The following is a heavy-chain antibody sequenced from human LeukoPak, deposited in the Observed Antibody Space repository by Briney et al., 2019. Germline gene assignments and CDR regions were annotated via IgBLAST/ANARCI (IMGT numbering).Heavy chain of an antibody. J-gene: IGHJ3*02. CDR1: GGSISSGDYY. CDR2: IYYSGST. Sequence: SETLSLTCTVSGGSISSGDYYWSWIRQPPGKGLEWIGYIYYSGSTYYNPSLKSRVTISVDTSKNQFSLKLSSVTAADTAVYYCQGYSSGWSMFGYAFDIWGQGTMVTVSS. D-gene: IGHD6-19*01. V-gene: IGHV4-30-4*08. CDR3: QGYSSGWSMFGYAFDI.